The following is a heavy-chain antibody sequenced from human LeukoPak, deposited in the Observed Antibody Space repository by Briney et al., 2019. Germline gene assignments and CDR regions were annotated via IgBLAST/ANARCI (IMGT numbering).Heavy chain of an antibody. Sequence: TWGSLRLSCAASGFTFSSYGMHWVRQAPGKGLEWVAVISYDGSNKYYADSVKGRFTISRDNSKNTLYLQMNSLRAEDTAVYYCAKEKYYYDSSGYYNAFDIWGQGTMVTVSS. CDR3: AKEKYYYDSSGYYNAFDI. CDR1: GFTFSSYG. V-gene: IGHV3-30*18. D-gene: IGHD3-22*01. CDR2: ISYDGSNK. J-gene: IGHJ3*02.